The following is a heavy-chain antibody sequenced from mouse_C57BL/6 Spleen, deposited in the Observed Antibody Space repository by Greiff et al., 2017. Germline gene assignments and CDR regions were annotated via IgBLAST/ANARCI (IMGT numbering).Heavy chain of an antibody. CDR1: GYTFTSYW. CDR2: IHPNSGST. Sequence: QLKQPGAELVKPGASVKLSCKASGYTFTSYWMHWVKQRPGQGLEWIGMIHPNSGSTNYNEKFKSKATLTVDKSSSTAYMQLSSLTSEDAAVYYCAREGITTVVDYWGQGTTLTVSS. CDR3: AREGITTVVDY. J-gene: IGHJ2*01. D-gene: IGHD1-1*01. V-gene: IGHV1-64*01.